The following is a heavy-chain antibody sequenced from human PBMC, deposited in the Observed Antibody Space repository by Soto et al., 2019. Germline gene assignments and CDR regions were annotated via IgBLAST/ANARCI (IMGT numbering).Heavy chain of an antibody. Sequence: SETLSLTCTVSGGSISSSSYYWGWIRQPPGKGLEWIGSIYYSGSTYYNPSLKSRVTISVDTSKNQFSLKLSSVTAADTAVYYCARPYSGSYPNPYYYYGMDVWGQGTTVTVSS. J-gene: IGHJ6*02. CDR3: ARPYSGSYPNPYYYYGMDV. CDR1: GGSISSSSYY. V-gene: IGHV4-39*01. D-gene: IGHD1-26*01. CDR2: IYYSGST.